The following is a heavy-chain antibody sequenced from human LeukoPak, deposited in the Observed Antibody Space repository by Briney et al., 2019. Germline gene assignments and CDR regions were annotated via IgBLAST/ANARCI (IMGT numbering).Heavy chain of an antibody. J-gene: IGHJ4*02. D-gene: IGHD2-15*01. CDR2: ISGYNGNT. V-gene: IGHV1-18*01. CDR3: ARDCSAGTCYLDY. Sequence: ASVKVSCKASGYTFTSYGISWVRQAPGQGLEWMGWISGYNGNTNYAQDFQGRVTMTTDTSTSTAYMELRSLRSDDTAVYYCARDCSAGTCYLDYWGQGTLVTVSS. CDR1: GYTFTSYG.